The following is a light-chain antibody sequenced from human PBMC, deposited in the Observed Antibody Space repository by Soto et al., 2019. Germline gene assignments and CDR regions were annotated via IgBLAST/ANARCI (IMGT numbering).Light chain of an antibody. CDR2: FDD. CDR3: TSWADDLNGPL. CDR1: SSNLGNNA. V-gene: IGLV1-36*01. J-gene: IGLJ2*01. Sequence: QSVLTQPPSVSAAPRQRVTISCSGSSSNLGNNAVNWYQQVPGKAPKLLIHFDDRVASGVSDRFSGSKSGTSASLAISALQSEDEADYYCTSWADDLNGPLFGGGTKLTVL.